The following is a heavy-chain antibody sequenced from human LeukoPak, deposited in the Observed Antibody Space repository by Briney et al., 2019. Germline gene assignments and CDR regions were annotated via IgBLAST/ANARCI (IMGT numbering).Heavy chain of an antibody. CDR3: ARDIGSGWGNYFDY. Sequence: GASVKVSCTASGYTFTSYAMHWVRQAPGQRLEWMGWINAGNGNTKYSQKFQGRVTITRDTSASTAHMELSSLRSEDTAVYYCARDIGSGWGNYFDYWGQGTLVTVSS. D-gene: IGHD6-19*01. CDR1: GYTFTSYA. V-gene: IGHV1-3*01. CDR2: INAGNGNT. J-gene: IGHJ4*02.